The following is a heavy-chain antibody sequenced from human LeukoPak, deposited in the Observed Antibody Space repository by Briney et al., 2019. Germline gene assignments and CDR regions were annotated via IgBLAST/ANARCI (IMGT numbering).Heavy chain of an antibody. CDR1: GFTFSNYW. J-gene: IGHJ4*02. Sequence: GGSLRLSCSASGFTFSNYWMHWVRQGPGTGLVWVSRITDDGTTTYADSVKGRFTISRDNAKNTLYLQMNSLRAEDTAVYYCVRDRVGPDYWGQGTLVTVSS. CDR3: VRDRVGPDY. V-gene: IGHV3-74*03. D-gene: IGHD1-26*01. CDR2: ITDDGTT.